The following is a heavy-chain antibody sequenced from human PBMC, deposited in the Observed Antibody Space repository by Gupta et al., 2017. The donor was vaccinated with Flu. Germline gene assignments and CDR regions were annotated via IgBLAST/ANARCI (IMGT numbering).Heavy chain of an antibody. CDR3: EQKGGGHCSGGSCYSLDV. CDR1: GVSFSAYA. D-gene: IGHD2-15*01. V-gene: IGHV1-69*01. Sequence: QVHLVQSGAEVKQPGSSVTLSCKTSGVSFSAYALNWVRQAPGQALAWMGGIIPDFGPTKKGQKFKGRVAINADESTNTIYMEFGSMRSDDRAGYYCEQKGGGHCSGGSCYSLDVWGQGTPVTVSS. CDR2: IIPDFGPT. J-gene: IGHJ4*02.